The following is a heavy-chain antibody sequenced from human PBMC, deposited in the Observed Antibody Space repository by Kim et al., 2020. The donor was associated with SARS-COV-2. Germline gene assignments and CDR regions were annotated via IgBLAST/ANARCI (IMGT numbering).Heavy chain of an antibody. Sequence: SVKGRFTISRDNSKNTLYLQMNSLRAEDTAVYYCAKFRAAFLEWSNWFDPWGQGTLVTVSS. CDR3: AKFRAAFLEWSNWFDP. D-gene: IGHD3-3*01. J-gene: IGHJ5*02. V-gene: IGHV3-23*01.